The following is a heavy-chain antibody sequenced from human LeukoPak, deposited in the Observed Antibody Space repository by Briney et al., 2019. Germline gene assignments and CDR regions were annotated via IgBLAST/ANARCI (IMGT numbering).Heavy chain of an antibody. CDR1: GGSISSSSYS. CDR3: ARDYCSSTSCPKTN. D-gene: IGHD2-2*01. Sequence: SETLSLTCTVSGGSISSSSYSWGWIRQPPGKGLEWIGSIHYSGNSYYNPSLKSRVTISVDTSKNQFSLRLSSVTAADTAVYYCARDYCSSTSCPKTNWGQGTLVTVSS. V-gene: IGHV4-39*07. J-gene: IGHJ4*02. CDR2: IHYSGNS.